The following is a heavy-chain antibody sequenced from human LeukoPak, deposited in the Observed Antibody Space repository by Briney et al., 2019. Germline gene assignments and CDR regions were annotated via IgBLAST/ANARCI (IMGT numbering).Heavy chain of an antibody. D-gene: IGHD5-12*01. Sequence: SETLSLTCTVSGGSISSSSYYWGWIRQPPGKGLEWIGSIYCSGSTYYNPSLKSRVTISVDTSKNQFSLKLSSVTAADTAVYYCARHARYSSDYWGQGTLVTVSS. CDR2: IYCSGST. CDR3: ARHARYSSDY. J-gene: IGHJ4*02. CDR1: GGSISSSSYY. V-gene: IGHV4-39*01.